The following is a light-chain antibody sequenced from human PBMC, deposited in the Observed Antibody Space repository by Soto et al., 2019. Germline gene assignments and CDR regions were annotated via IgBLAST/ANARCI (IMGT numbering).Light chain of an antibody. V-gene: IGKV1-5*01. Sequence: DIQMTQSPSTLSASVGDMFTITCRASQSLRGWLAWYQQRPGKAPKALIYDASTLASGVPSRFNGSGSGTEFTLTISSLQPDDFATYYCQQYITYSTFGQGTRLEIK. CDR2: DAS. J-gene: IGKJ5*01. CDR1: QSLRGW. CDR3: QQYITYST.